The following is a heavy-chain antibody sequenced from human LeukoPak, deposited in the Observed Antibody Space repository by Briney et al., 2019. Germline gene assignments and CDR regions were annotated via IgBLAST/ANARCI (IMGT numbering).Heavy chain of an antibody. J-gene: IGHJ3*01. D-gene: IGHD1-14*01. CDR3: ARDQSGHVGHNIDAFDV. CDR2: MYASGST. V-gene: IGHV4-4*07. Sequence: PSETLSLTCNVSGGSISNYYWNWIRQPAGKGLEWIGRMYASGSTRYNPSFEGRVTISADTSKNQVSLKLTSVIAADTAVYFCARDQSGHVGHNIDAFDVWGQGTMVTVSS. CDR1: GGSISNYY.